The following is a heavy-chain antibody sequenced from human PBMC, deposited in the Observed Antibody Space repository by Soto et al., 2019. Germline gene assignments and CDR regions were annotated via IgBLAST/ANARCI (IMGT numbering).Heavy chain of an antibody. D-gene: IGHD6-6*01. V-gene: IGHV1-2*02. CDR1: GYTFTGYS. CDR2: INPNSGGT. CDR3: ASPSIAARPYYYYYGMDV. J-gene: IGHJ6*02. Sequence: QVQLVQSGAEVKKPGASVKVSCKVSGYTFTGYSMHWVRQAPGQGLEWMGWINPNSGGTNYAQKFQGRVTITADESTSTAYMELSSLRSEDTAVYYCASPSIAARPYYYYYGMDVWGQGTTVTVSS.